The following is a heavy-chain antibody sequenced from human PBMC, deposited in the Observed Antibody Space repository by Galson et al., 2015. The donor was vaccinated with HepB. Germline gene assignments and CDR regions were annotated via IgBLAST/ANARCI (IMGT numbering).Heavy chain of an antibody. D-gene: IGHD3-10*01. J-gene: IGHJ4*02. Sequence: SLRLSCAASGFTFSDYYMSWIRQAPGKGLEWVSNINSSSSYTNYADSVKGRFTISRDNAKNSLYLQMNSLRAEDTAVYYCATAPSGSDYRYYFDYWGQGTLVTVSS. CDR1: GFTFSDYY. CDR2: INSSSSYT. V-gene: IGHV3-11*03. CDR3: ATAPSGSDYRYYFDY.